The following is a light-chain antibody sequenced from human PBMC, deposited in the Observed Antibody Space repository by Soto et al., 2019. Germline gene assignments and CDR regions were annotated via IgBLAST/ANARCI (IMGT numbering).Light chain of an antibody. J-gene: IGKJ1*01. CDR3: QHYGSSWT. CDR2: AAS. Sequence: DIQMTQSPSSLSASVGDRVTITCRASQSISSYLNWYQQKPGKAPNLLIFAASSLQSGVPSRFSGSGSGTDFTLTISSLQPEDFAVYYCQHYGSSWTFGQGTKVEIK. CDR1: QSISSY. V-gene: IGKV1-39*01.